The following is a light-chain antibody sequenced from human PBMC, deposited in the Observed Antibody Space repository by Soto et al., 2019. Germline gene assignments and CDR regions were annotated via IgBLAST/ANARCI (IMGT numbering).Light chain of an antibody. CDR3: QQSYSTPWT. V-gene: IGKV1-39*01. CDR2: AAS. CDR1: QSISTH. Sequence: DLQMTQSPSSLSASVGDRVIITCRSSQSISTHLNWYQQKPGRAPKLLIYAASSLQSGVPSGFSGSGSGTDFTLTISTLQPDDFATYYCQQSYSTPWTFGQGTKVEIK. J-gene: IGKJ1*01.